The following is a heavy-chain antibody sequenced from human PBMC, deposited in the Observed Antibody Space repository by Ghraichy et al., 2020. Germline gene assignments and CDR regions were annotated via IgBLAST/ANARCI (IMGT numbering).Heavy chain of an antibody. J-gene: IGHJ6*02. CDR1: GYTFTAYY. D-gene: IGHD6-6*01. CDR3: ARGYSAGSPWGDPSYYYSYVMGV. CDR2: INPNSGGT. V-gene: IGHV1-2*02. Sequence: ASVKVSCKASGYTFTAYYLHWVRQAPGQGLEWMGWINPNSGGTNSARKFQGRVTMTRDTSITTAYMEVSGLRSDDTAVYFCARGYSAGSPWGDPSYYYSYVMGVWGQGTTVTVSS.